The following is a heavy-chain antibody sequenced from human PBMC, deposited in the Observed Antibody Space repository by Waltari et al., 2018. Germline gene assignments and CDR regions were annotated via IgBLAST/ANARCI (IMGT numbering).Heavy chain of an antibody. CDR3: ARGYQLLPTLLDWFDP. CDR2: IYTSGST. CDR1: GGSISSYY. D-gene: IGHD2-2*01. J-gene: IGHJ5*02. V-gene: IGHV4-4*07. Sequence: QVQLQESGPGLVKPSETLSLTCPVSGGSISSYYWTWTRQPPGKGLEWIGRIYTSGSTNYNPSLKSRVTMSVDTSKNQFSLKLSSVTAADTAVYYCARGYQLLPTLLDWFDPWGQGTLVTVSS.